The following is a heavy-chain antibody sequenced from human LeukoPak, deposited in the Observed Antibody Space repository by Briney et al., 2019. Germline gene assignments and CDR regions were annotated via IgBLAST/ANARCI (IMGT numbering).Heavy chain of an antibody. CDR1: GFTFNNYW. Sequence: PGGSLRLSCAASGFTFNNYWMTWVRQAPGKGLEWVAVISYDGSNQYYADSVKGRFTISRDNSKNTLFLQMSSLRAEDTALYYCAMIASARAYYYYYMDVWGKGTTVTVSS. D-gene: IGHD2-21*01. V-gene: IGHV3-30*03. CDR2: ISYDGSNQ. CDR3: AMIASARAYYYYYMDV. J-gene: IGHJ6*03.